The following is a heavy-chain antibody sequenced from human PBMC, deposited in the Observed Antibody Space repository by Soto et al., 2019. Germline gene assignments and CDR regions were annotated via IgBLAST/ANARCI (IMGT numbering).Heavy chain of an antibody. CDR3: ATEKHYFDTGGYYY. J-gene: IGHJ4*02. Sequence: SLRLSCAASGFTFSSYSMNWVRQAPGKGLEWVSSISSSSSYIYYADSVKGRFTISRDNAKNSLYLQMNSLRAEDTAVYYCATEKHYFDTGGYYYWGQGTLVTVSS. CDR2: ISSSSSYI. CDR1: GFTFSSYS. D-gene: IGHD3-22*01. V-gene: IGHV3-21*01.